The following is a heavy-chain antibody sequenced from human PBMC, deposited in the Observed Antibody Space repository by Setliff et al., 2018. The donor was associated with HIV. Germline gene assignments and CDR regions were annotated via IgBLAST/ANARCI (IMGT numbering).Heavy chain of an antibody. CDR1: GGSFSNYY. CDR2: LSPSGTT. CDR3: ARDCSGGTCHSGGGYDTFDF. V-gene: IGHV4-34*01. J-gene: IGHJ3*01. Sequence: SETLSLTCTVYGGSFSNYYTNWIRQPPGKGLEWIGELSPSGTTRSNPSLQSRVTISLDTSNNQFSLKLSSVTAADTAVYYCARDCSGGTCHSGGGYDTFDFWGQGTMVTVSS. D-gene: IGHD2-15*01.